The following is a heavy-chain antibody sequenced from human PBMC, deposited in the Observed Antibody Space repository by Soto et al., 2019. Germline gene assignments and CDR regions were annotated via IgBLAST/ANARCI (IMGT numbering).Heavy chain of an antibody. J-gene: IGHJ6*02. CDR3: ARDASYYSLWSGYYPSRNGMDV. CDR1: GFTFETSA. V-gene: IGHV3-33*05. CDR2: LLHDGSEQ. Sequence: QVQLVESGGGVVQPGTSLRLSCAASGFTFETSAMHWVRQAPGKGLEWVALLLHDGSEQYYADSVKGRFSISRDNSKNTLYIQMNRLRADDTAVYYCARDASYYSLWSGYYPSRNGMDVWGQGTTVTVSS. D-gene: IGHD3-3*01.